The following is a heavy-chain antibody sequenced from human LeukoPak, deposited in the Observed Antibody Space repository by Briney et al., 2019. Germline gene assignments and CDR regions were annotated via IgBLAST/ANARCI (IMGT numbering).Heavy chain of an antibody. Sequence: PSETLSLTCTVSGGSISSYYWSWLRQPPGKGLEWIGYIYYSGSTNYNPSLKSRVTISVDTSKNQFSLKLSSVTAADTAVYYCARARGYSYGSIRFDYWGQGTLVTVSS. J-gene: IGHJ4*02. V-gene: IGHV4-59*01. CDR1: GGSISSYY. CDR2: IYYSGST. CDR3: ARARGYSYGSIRFDY. D-gene: IGHD5-18*01.